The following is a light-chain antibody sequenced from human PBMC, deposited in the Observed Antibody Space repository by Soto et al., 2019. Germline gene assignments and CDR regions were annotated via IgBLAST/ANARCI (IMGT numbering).Light chain of an antibody. CDR1: QSVDSS. J-gene: IGKJ4*01. Sequence: EKVMTQSPATLSVFPGERVTLSCRASQSVDSSLAWYQHKPGQAPRLLVYDTSTRATGIPARFSGSGSGTEFTLTISSLRSEDVGVYYCQQCNNWPLTFGGGTKVDIK. CDR2: DTS. V-gene: IGKV3-15*01. CDR3: QQCNNWPLT.